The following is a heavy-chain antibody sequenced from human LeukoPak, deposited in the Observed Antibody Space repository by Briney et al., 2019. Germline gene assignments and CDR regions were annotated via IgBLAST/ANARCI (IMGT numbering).Heavy chain of an antibody. CDR3: ARVRVEFYWYFDL. J-gene: IGHJ2*01. CDR2: IYYSGST. CDR1: GGSISSSSYY. V-gene: IGHV4-39*07. Sequence: PSETLSLTCTVSGGSISSSSYYWGWIRQPPGKGLEWIGSIYYSGSTYYNPSLKSRVTISVDTSKNQFSLKLSSVTAADTAVYYCARVRVEFYWYFDLWGRGTLVTVSS.